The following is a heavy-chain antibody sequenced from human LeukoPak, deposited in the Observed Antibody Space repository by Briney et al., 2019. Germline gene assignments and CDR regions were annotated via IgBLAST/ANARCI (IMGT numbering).Heavy chain of an antibody. CDR2: INPDSGGT. V-gene: IGHV1-2*02. CDR1: GYTFIGYY. Sequence: RASVKVSCKASGYTFIGYYIHWVRQAPGQGLEWVGWINPDSGGTHYAQKFQGTVTLTRDTSISTAYMELSSLRSEDTAVYYCARDRASDTAMVAGHFDYWGQGTLVTVSS. CDR3: ARDRASDTAMVAGHFDY. J-gene: IGHJ4*02. D-gene: IGHD5-18*01.